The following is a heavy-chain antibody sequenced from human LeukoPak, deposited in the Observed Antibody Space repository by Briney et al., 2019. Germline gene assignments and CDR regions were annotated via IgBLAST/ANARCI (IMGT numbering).Heavy chain of an antibody. CDR3: ATRIVVVPAAMVFDP. CDR2: FDPEDGET. CDR1: GYTLTELS. Sequence: GASVKVSCKVSGYTLTELSMHWVRLAPGKGLEWMGGFDPEDGETIYAQKFQGRVTMTEDTSTDTAYMELSSLRSEDTAVYYCATRIVVVPAAMVFDPWGQGTLVTVSS. D-gene: IGHD2-2*01. J-gene: IGHJ5*02. V-gene: IGHV1-24*01.